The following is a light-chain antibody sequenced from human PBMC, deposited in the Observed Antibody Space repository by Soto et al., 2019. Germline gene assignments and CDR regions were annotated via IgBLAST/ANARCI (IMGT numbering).Light chain of an antibody. CDR3: QQYDSWPPLT. V-gene: IGKV3-15*01. J-gene: IGKJ4*01. CDR1: QSVSSK. CDR2: GAS. Sequence: EILMTQSPATLSLSPGEGATRSCRASQSVSSKVAWYQQRRGQAPRLLIYGASSRATGIPTRFSGSGSGTEFTLTISSLQSEDFAIYYCQQYDSWPPLTFGGGTKVDIK.